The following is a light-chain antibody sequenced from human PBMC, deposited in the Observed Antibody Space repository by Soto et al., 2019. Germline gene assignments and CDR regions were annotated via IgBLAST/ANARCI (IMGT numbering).Light chain of an antibody. CDR3: SAWDDSLSALYV. CDR1: SSNIGSNY. J-gene: IGLJ1*01. Sequence: QSVLTQPPSASGTPGQRVTISCSGSSSNIGSNYVYWYQQIPGTAPKLLIYRNNQRPSGVPDRFSGSKSGTSASLAISGLRSEDEADYYCSAWDDSLSALYVFGTGTKVTVL. CDR2: RNN. V-gene: IGLV1-47*01.